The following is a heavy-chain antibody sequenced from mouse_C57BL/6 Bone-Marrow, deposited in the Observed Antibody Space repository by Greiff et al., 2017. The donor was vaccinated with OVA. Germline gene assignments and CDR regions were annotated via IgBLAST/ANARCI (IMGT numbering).Heavy chain of an antibody. J-gene: IGHJ1*03. Sequence: VQLQQPGAELVRPGSSVKLSCKASGSTFPSYWMHWVKQRPIQGLEWIGKIDPSDGETHYNQKFKAKAPLTVAKSSSPAYMPLSSLTSEGSAVEYCARGCCYDRARYFDVWGTGTTVTVSS. CDR1: GSTFPSYW. D-gene: IGHD2-12*01. CDR3: ARGCCYDRARYFDV. CDR2: IDPSDGET. V-gene: IGHV1-52*01.